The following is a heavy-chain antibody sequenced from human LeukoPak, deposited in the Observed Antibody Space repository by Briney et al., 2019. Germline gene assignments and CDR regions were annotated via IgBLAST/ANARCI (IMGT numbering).Heavy chain of an antibody. CDR3: ARHASPSSWVDY. Sequence: SETLSLTCTVSGGSISSYYWSWIRQPPGKGLEWIGYIYYSGTTNYNPSLKSRVTISVDTSKNQFSPKLSSVTAADTAVYYCARHASPSSWVDYWGQGTLVTVSS. CDR2: IYYSGTT. D-gene: IGHD6-13*01. CDR1: GGSISSYY. J-gene: IGHJ4*02. V-gene: IGHV4-59*08.